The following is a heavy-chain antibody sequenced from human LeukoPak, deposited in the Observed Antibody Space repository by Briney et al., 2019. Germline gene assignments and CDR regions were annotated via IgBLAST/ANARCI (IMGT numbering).Heavy chain of an antibody. CDR2: IKEDGSEK. V-gene: IGHV3-7*01. CDR3: ARVTLGVAFDI. J-gene: IGHJ3*02. CDR1: GFSFSKYW. Sequence: GGSLRLSCAASGFSFSKYWMSWVRQASGKGLEWVANIKEDGSEKYYVDSVKGRFTISRDNAKNSLYLQMNSLRAEDTAVYYCARVTLGVAFDIWGQGTMVTVSS.